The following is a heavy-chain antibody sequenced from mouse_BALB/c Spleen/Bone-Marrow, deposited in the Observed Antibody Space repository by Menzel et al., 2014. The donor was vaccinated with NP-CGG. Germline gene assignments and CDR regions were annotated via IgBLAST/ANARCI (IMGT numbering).Heavy chain of an antibody. J-gene: IGHJ4*01. D-gene: IGHD4-1*01. CDR1: GFTLSSYG. Sequence: EVKLMESGGDLVKPGGSLKLSCAASGFTLSSYGMSWVRQTPDKRLEWVATINSGGVNTYYIDSVKGRFTISRDNAKNTLYLQMSSLKSEDTAMYHCARRGNWDGRAAMDYWGQGTSVTVSS. V-gene: IGHV5-6*02. CDR3: ARRGNWDGRAAMDY. CDR2: INSGGVNT.